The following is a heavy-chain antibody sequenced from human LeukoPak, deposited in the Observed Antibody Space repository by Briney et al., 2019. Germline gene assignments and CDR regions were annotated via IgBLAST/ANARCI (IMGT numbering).Heavy chain of an antibody. CDR1: GFTSSRYT. D-gene: IGHD3-10*01. CDR2: ISNDGSNK. J-gene: IGHJ3*01. Sequence: PGGSPRPSRVASGFTSSRYTTHAVRQAPGKGLEWVAVISNDGSNKYYADSVKGRFTISRDNSKNTLYLQMNSLRAEDTAVYYFAKGRGAFAVWGQGTMVTVSS. V-gene: IGHV3-30*18. CDR3: AKGRGAFAV.